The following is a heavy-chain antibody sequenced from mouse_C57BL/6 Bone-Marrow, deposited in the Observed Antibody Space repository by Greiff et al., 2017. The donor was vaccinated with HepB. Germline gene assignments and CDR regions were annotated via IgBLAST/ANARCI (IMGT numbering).Heavy chain of an antibody. CDR1: GFTFSDFY. Sequence: EVNVVESGGGLVQSGRSLRLSCATSGFTFSDFYMEWVRQAPGKGLEWIAASRNKANNYTTEYSASVKGRFIVSRDTSQSILYLQMHALRAEDTAMYYCARDAEGGFITTVAHWYFDDWGTGTTVTVSS. CDR3: ARDAEGGFITTVAHWYFDD. CDR2: SRNKANNYTT. V-gene: IGHV7-1*01. D-gene: IGHD1-1*01. J-gene: IGHJ1*03.